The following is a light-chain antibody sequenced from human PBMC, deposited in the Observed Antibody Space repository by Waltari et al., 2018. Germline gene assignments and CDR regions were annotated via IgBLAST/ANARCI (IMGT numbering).Light chain of an antibody. Sequence: DIVMTQSPDSLAVSLDERATINCKSSQSVLYSSNNKNYLAWYQQKPGQPPKLLIYWASTRESGVPDRFSGSGSWTDFTLTISSLQAEDVAVYYCQQYYSTPYTFGQGTKLEIK. CDR3: QQYYSTPYT. CDR2: WAS. CDR1: QSVLYSSNNKNY. J-gene: IGKJ2*01. V-gene: IGKV4-1*01.